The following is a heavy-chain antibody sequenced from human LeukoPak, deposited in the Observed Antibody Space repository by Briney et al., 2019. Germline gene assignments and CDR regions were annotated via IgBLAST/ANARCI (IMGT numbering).Heavy chain of an antibody. J-gene: IGHJ4*02. Sequence: PGGSLRLSCAASGFTLSSYSMNWVRQAPGKGLEWVSSITSTSSYTYYANSVEGRFTISRDNSKNSLSLQMNGLRDEDTAVYYCARDDGNSLDYWGQGTLVTVSS. CDR1: GFTLSSYS. V-gene: IGHV3-21*01. CDR2: ITSTSSYT. D-gene: IGHD4-23*01. CDR3: ARDDGNSLDY.